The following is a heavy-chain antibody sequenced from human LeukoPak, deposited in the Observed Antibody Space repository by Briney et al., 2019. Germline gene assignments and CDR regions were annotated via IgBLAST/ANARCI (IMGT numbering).Heavy chain of an antibody. D-gene: IGHD6-13*01. Sequence: SETLSLTCTVSGGSISSSSYYWGWIRQPPGKGLEWIGSIYYSGSTYYNPSLKSRVTISVDTSKNQFSLKLSSVTAADTAVYYRARGLYSSTRNDYWGQGTLVTVSS. CDR2: IYYSGST. V-gene: IGHV4-39*07. J-gene: IGHJ4*02. CDR1: GGSISSSSYY. CDR3: ARGLYSSTRNDY.